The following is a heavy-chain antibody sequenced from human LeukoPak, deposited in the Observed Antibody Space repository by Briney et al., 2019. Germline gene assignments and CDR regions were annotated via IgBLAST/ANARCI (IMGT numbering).Heavy chain of an antibody. CDR1: GFTFSSYW. D-gene: IGHD2-8*01. V-gene: IGHV3-7*01. CDR2: IKQDGSEK. J-gene: IGHJ6*02. CDR3: ARGGAWEERLYHYYYYYGMDV. Sequence: PGGSLRLSCAASGFTFSSYWMSWVRQAPGKGLEWVANIKQDGSEKYYVDSVKGRFTISRDNAKNSLYLQMNSLRTEDTAVYYCARGGAWEERLYHYYYYYGMDVWGQGTTVTVSS.